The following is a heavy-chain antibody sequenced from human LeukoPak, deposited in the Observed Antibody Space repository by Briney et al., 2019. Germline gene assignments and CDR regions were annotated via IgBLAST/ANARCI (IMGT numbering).Heavy chain of an antibody. CDR2: IRSKAYGGTT. V-gene: IGHV3-49*04. CDR1: GFTFGDYA. Sequence: PGRSLRLSCTASGFTFGDYAMSWVRQAPGKGLEWVGFIRSKAYGGTTEYAASVKGRFTISREDSKSIAYLQMNSLKTEDTAVYYCARGSGSFPYNWFDPWGQGTLVTVSS. J-gene: IGHJ5*02. D-gene: IGHD3-10*01. CDR3: ARGSGSFPYNWFDP.